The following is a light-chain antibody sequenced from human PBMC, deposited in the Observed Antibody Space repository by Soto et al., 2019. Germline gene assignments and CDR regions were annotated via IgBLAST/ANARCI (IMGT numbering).Light chain of an antibody. CDR1: QSVSSN. Sequence: EIVMTQSPATLSVSPGERATLSCRASQSVSSNLAWYQQKPGQAPRLLIHGASTRATGSPARFSGSGSGTEVTLTISSLQSEDCAVYYCQQYNNWPCTFGQGTKLEIK. J-gene: IGKJ2*02. CDR2: GAS. V-gene: IGKV3-15*01. CDR3: QQYNNWPCT.